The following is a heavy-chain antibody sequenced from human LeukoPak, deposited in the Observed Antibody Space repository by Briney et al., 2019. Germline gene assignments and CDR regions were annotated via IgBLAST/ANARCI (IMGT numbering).Heavy chain of an antibody. CDR3: ARELFSGFGELYG. CDR2: VSTGSNYI. Sequence: GGSLRLSWAAAGFTFSSYAMHWVRQAAGKGREWVSSVSTGSNYIYYADSVKGRFTISRDNAKNSLYLQMNSLRAEDTAVYYCARELFSGFGELYGWGQGTLVTVSS. V-gene: IGHV3-21*01. D-gene: IGHD3-10*01. CDR1: GFTFSSYA. J-gene: IGHJ4*02.